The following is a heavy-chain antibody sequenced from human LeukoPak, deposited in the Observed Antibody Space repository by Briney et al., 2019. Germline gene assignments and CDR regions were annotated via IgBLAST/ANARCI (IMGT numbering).Heavy chain of an antibody. V-gene: IGHV3-48*03. CDR2: IGSSGNTI. CDR1: GFTFSTYE. D-gene: IGHD1-1*01. CDR3: ARSAGTWFDP. J-gene: IGHJ5*02. Sequence: PGGSLGLSCAASGFTFSTYEMNWVRQAPGKGLEWVSYIGSSGNTIYYADSVKGRFTISRDNAKNSLYPQMNSLRAEDTAVYYCARSAGTWFDPWGQGTLVTVSS.